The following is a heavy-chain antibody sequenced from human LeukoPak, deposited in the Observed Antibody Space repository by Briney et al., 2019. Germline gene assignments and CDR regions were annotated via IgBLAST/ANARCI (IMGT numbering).Heavy chain of an antibody. D-gene: IGHD1-20*01. J-gene: IGHJ4*02. CDR1: GYSFTSYW. V-gene: IGHV5-51*01. Sequence: GESLKISCKGSGYSFTSYWIGWVRQMPGKGLEWMGIIYPGDSDTRYSPSFQGQVTISADKSISTAYLQWSSLKASDTAMYYCARQGPLYNWNQDPRAANFDYWGQGTLVTVSS. CDR2: IYPGDSDT. CDR3: ARQGPLYNWNQDPRAANFDY.